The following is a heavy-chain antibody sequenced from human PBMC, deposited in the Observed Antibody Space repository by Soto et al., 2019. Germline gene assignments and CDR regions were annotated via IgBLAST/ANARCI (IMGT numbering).Heavy chain of an antibody. J-gene: IGHJ6*02. CDR2: ISGSGGST. V-gene: IGHV3-23*01. Sequence: GGSLRLSCAASGFTFSSYAMSWVRQAPGKGLEWVSAISGSGGSTYYADSVKGRFTISRDNSKNTLYLQMNSLRAEDTAVYYCAKVVVPAAKYYYYGMDVWGQGTTVTVSS. CDR3: AKVVVPAAKYYYYGMDV. CDR1: GFTFSSYA. D-gene: IGHD2-2*01.